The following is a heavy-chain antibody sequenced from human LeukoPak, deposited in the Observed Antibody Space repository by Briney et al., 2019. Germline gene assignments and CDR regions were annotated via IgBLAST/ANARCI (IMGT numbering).Heavy chain of an antibody. CDR1: RFTFNKYG. Sequence: GGSLRLSCAASRFTFNKYGMHWVRQAPGKGLEWVAFIRYDGSNKYYADSVKGRFTISRDNSKNTLYLQMNSLRAEDTAVYYCAKFVYYDSSGSDYWGQGTLVTVSS. D-gene: IGHD3-22*01. V-gene: IGHV3-30*02. CDR3: AKFVYYDSSGSDY. CDR2: IRYDGSNK. J-gene: IGHJ4*02.